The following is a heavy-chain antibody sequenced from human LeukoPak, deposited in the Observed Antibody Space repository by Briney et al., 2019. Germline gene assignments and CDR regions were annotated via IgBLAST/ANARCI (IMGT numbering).Heavy chain of an antibody. CDR1: GFTFSTYW. CDR2: IDSDGSST. J-gene: IGHJ3*02. V-gene: IGHV3-74*01. Sequence: PGGSLRLSCAASGFTFSTYWMHWVRQAPGKGLVWVSRIDSDGSSTTYADSVKGRFTISRDYAKNTLYLQMNSLRAEDTAVYYCARDENDAFDIWGQGTMVTVSS. CDR3: ARDENDAFDI.